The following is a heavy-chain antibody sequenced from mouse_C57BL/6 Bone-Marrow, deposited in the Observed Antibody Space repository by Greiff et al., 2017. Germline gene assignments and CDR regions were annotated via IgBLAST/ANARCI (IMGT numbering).Heavy chain of an antibody. CDR1: GYTFTDYY. D-gene: IGHD2-5*01. V-gene: IGHV1-76*01. Sequence: VKVVESGAELVRPGASVKLSCKASGYTFTDYYINWVKQRPGQGLEWIARIYPGSGNTYYNEKFKGKATLTAEKSSSTAYMQLSSLTSEDSAVYFCARKRIVADWGQGTLVTVTA. CDR2: IYPGSGNT. CDR3: ARKRIVAD. J-gene: IGHJ3*01.